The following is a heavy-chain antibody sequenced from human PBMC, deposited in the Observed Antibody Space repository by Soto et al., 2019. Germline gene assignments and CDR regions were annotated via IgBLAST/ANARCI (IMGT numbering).Heavy chain of an antibody. J-gene: IGHJ4*02. CDR1: GFNFGNNW. CDR3: ATAEVDY. Sequence: WGSLRISCAASGFNFGNNWMHWVRQAPGKGLEWVSRMNSDGRTTNYADSVKGRFTVSRDNAKNTLYLQMNSLRAEDTAVYYCATAEVDYWGPGTMVTVSS. CDR2: MNSDGRTT. V-gene: IGHV3-74*01.